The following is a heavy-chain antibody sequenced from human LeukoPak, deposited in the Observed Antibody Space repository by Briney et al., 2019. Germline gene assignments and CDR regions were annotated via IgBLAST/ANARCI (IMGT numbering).Heavy chain of an antibody. CDR2: ISSRSSYI. CDR1: GFTFSTYT. CDR3: ARGYYYMDV. V-gene: IGHV3-21*04. Sequence: GGSLRLSCAASGFTFSTYTMNWVRQAPGKGLEWVSSISSRSSYIYYADSVKGRFTISRDNAKNSLYLQMNSLRAEDTALYYCARGYYYMDVWGKGTTVTVSS. J-gene: IGHJ6*03.